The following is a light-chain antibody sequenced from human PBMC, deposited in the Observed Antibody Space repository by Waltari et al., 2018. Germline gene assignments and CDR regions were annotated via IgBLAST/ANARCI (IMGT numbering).Light chain of an antibody. CDR3: SSYTSRATWV. CDR1: SSDVGVYHY. CDR2: DVT. V-gene: IGLV2-14*03. Sequence: QSALTQPASVSGSPGQSITISCTGTSSDVGVYHYVSWFQQHPDKAPSLLIFDVTNRPSGVSNRFSGSKSGNTASLTISGLQAEDEADYYCSSYTSRATWVFGGGTRLAVL. J-gene: IGLJ3*02.